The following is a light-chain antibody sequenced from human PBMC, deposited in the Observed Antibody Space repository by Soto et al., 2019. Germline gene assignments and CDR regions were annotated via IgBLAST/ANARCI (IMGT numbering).Light chain of an antibody. CDR3: QQYGSYSPWT. Sequence: DIQMTQSPSTLSASVGDRVTITCRASQSIGSWLAWYQQKPGKAPKLLLYKASSLESGVPSRFSGSGSGTEFTLTISSLQPDDFAIYYCQQYGSYSPWTFGQGTKLEIK. CDR2: KAS. CDR1: QSIGSW. J-gene: IGKJ1*01. V-gene: IGKV1-5*03.